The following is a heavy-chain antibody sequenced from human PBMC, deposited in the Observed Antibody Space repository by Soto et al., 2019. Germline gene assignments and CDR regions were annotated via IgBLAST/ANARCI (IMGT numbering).Heavy chain of an antibody. V-gene: IGHV6-1*01. Sequence: SQTLSLTCAISGYSVSSNSAAWNWIRQSPSRGLEWLGRTYYRSKWYNDYAVSVKSRITINPDTSKNQFSLQLNSVTPEDTAVYYCARDWGIAVAGIYYYYGMDVWGQGTTVTSP. CDR2: TYYRSKWYN. CDR3: ARDWGIAVAGIYYYYGMDV. D-gene: IGHD6-19*01. J-gene: IGHJ6*02. CDR1: GYSVSSNSAA.